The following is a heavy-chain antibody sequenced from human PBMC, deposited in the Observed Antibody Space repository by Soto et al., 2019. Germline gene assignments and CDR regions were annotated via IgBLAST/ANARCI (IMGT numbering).Heavy chain of an antibody. D-gene: IGHD6-6*01. J-gene: IGHJ4*02. V-gene: IGHV1-69*13. CDR2: IIAIFGTA. CDR3: ASAPGSSSGVGVWNY. CDR1: GGTFSSYA. Sequence: SVKVSCKASGGTFSSYAISWVRQAPGQGLEWMGGIIAIFGTANYAQKFQGRVTITADESTSTAYMELSSLRSEDTAVYYCASAPGSSSGVGVWNYWGQGTLVTVSS.